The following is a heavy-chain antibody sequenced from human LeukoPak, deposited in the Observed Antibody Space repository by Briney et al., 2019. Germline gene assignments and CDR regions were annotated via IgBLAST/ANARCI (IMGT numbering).Heavy chain of an antibody. V-gene: IGHV4-61*01. CDR3: ARDLTPNAFDI. CDR1: GYSISSGYY. CDR2: VNYRGST. Sequence: SETLSLTCTVSGYSISSGYYWGWIRQPPGKGLEWIGYVNYRGSTNYTPFLKSRVTISVDTSKNQFSLKLSSVTAADTAVYFCARDLTPNAFDIWGQGTMVTVSS. J-gene: IGHJ3*02.